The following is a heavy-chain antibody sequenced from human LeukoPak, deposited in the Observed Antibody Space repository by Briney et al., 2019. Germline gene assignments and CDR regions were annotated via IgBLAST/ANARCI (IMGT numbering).Heavy chain of an antibody. D-gene: IGHD5-24*01. CDR1: GYTFTSYY. Sequence: ASVKVSCKASGYTFTSYYMHRVRQAPGQGLEWMGIINPSGGSTSYAQKFQGRVTMTRDTSTSTVYMELSSLRSEDTAVYYCARDFPDPLGGYNWVAYWGQGTLVTVSS. V-gene: IGHV1-46*01. CDR2: INPSGGST. CDR3: ARDFPDPLGGYNWVAY. J-gene: IGHJ4*02.